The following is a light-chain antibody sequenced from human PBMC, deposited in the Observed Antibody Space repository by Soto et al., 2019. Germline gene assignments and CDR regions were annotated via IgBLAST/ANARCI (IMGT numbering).Light chain of an antibody. CDR1: SSDVGSYNL. CDR3: CSYTGRSTS. Sequence: QSALTQPASVSGSPGQSSTMSCAGASSDVGSYNLVSWYQQYPGKAPKLIIYEGNKRPTGVSNRFSGSGSGNTASLTISGLQAEDAADYYCCSYTGRSTSFGGGTKLTVL. V-gene: IGLV2-23*01. CDR2: EGN. J-gene: IGLJ3*02.